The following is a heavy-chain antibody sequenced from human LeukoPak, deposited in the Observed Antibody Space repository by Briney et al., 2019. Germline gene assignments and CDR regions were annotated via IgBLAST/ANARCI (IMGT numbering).Heavy chain of an antibody. Sequence: GGSLRLSCAASGFTFSSYSMNWVRQAPGKGLEWVSSISSSSSYIYYADSVKGRFTISRDNAKNSLYLQMNSLRAEDTAVYYCASRFYGGNSLVGYWGQGTLVTVSS. J-gene: IGHJ4*02. CDR2: ISSSSSYI. D-gene: IGHD4-23*01. CDR3: ASRFYGGNSLVGY. CDR1: GFTFSSYS. V-gene: IGHV3-21*01.